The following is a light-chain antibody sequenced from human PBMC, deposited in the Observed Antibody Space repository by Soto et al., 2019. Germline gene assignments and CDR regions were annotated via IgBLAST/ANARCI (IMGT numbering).Light chain of an antibody. CDR3: LLSYNGVQV. CDR2: DTS. Sequence: QAVVTQAPSLTVSPGGTVTLTCGSSAGAVTSGQYPFWFQQKPGQAPKTLIYDTSRRHSWTPARFSGSLLGGKAALTLSGTQPEDEAEYYCLLSYNGVQVFGGGTKVTVL. V-gene: IGLV7-46*01. J-gene: IGLJ3*02. CDR1: AGAVTSGQY.